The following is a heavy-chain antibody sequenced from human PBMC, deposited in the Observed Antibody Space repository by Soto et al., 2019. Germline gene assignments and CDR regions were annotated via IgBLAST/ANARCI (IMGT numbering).Heavy chain of an antibody. V-gene: IGHV3-21*01. CDR2: ISSSSYI. Sequence: ASRRVNLAPSGLACRNYNRNWVRQAPGQGLEWVSSISSSSYIYYADSVKGRFTISRDNAKNSLYLQMDSLRAEDTAVDDGARDLRAAAGTRGFDPWVQGTLVPCSS. CDR1: GLACRNYN. D-gene: IGHD6-13*01. J-gene: IGHJ5*02. CDR3: ARDLRAAAGTRGFDP.